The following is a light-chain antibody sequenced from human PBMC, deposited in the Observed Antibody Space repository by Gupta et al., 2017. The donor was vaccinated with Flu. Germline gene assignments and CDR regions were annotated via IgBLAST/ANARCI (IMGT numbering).Light chain of an antibody. CDR1: QSVLHRTKNKHY. CDR2: WSS. J-gene: IGKJ1*01. Sequence: DIVMTQSPDYLAVSLGERATISCKASQSVLHRTKNKHYLGWYQQKPGQPPKLLIYWSSGRQSGVPDRFSGSGSGTDFTLTISSLQAEDVAVYYCQQDENIPWTFGEGTKVEIK. CDR3: QQDENIPWT. V-gene: IGKV4-1*01.